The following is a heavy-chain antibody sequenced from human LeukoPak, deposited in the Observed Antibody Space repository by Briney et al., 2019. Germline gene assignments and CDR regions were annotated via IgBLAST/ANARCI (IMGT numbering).Heavy chain of an antibody. J-gene: IGHJ6*03. CDR1: GGSISSYY. Sequence: SETLSLTCTVSGGSISSYYWSWIRQPPGKGLEWIGYIYTRGSTNYNPSRKSRVTISVDTSKNQYSLKLSSVTAAGTAVYYGARRSPYQLLFRYYYYMDVWGKGTTVTVSS. CDR3: ARRSPYQLLFRYYYYMDV. V-gene: IGHV4-4*09. D-gene: IGHD2-2*01. CDR2: IYTRGST.